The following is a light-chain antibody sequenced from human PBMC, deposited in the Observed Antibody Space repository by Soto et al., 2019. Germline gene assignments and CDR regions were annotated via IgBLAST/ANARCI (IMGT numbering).Light chain of an antibody. CDR1: QSISSW. J-gene: IGKJ1*01. CDR2: DAS. CDR3: QQYNSYSKT. V-gene: IGKV1-5*01. Sequence: IQLTQSPXSLSASVGDRVTITCRASQSISSWLAWYQQKPGKAPKLLIYDASSLESGVPSRFSGSGSGTEFTLTISSLQPDDFATYYCQQYNSYSKTFGQGTKVDIK.